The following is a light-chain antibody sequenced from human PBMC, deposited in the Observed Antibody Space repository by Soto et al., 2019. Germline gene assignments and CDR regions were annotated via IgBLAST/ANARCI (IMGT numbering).Light chain of an antibody. CDR1: QTILSSYNNNNY. CDR2: WAS. CDR3: QHYYTSYTT. Sequence: IVVTPSPDSLSVSLRAGATIHCKSTQTILSSYNNNNYLAWYQQKPGQPPKLLIYWASTRESGVPDRFSGSGSGTDFTLTTSRLEPEDFAVYYCQHYYTSYTTFGQGTKV. V-gene: IGKV4-1*01. J-gene: IGKJ1*01.